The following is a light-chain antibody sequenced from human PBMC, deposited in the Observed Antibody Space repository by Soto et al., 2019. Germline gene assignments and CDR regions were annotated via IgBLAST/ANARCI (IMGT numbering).Light chain of an antibody. V-gene: IGKV3-15*01. CDR1: QSVSSN. J-gene: IGKJ1*01. CDR3: QQYKYWPRT. Sequence: EIVMTQSPATLSVPPGERATLSCRASQSVSSNLAWYQQKPGQAPRLLIYGSSTRATGTAARFSGSGSGTEFTRTISSLQSEDLAVYFCQQYKYWPRTFVQGTKVEIK. CDR2: GSS.